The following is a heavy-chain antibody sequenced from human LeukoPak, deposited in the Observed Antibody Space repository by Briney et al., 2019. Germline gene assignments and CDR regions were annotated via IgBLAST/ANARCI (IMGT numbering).Heavy chain of an antibody. CDR3: ATVCITMVRGVILYYYGMDV. D-gene: IGHD3-10*01. CDR1: GYTFTSYG. Sequence: GASVKVSCKASGYTFTSYGISWVRQAPGQGLEWMGWISAYNGNTNYAQKLQGRVTMTTDTSTSAASMELRSLRSDDTAVYYCATVCITMVRGVILYYYGMDVWGQGTTVTVSS. J-gene: IGHJ6*02. CDR2: ISAYNGNT. V-gene: IGHV1-18*01.